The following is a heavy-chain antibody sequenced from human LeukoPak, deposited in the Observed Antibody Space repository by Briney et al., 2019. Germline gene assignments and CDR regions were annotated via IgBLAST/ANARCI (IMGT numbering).Heavy chain of an antibody. CDR2: VNVGNGNT. D-gene: IGHD3-16*01. CDR1: GYTFTTYS. J-gene: IGHJ4*02. V-gene: IGHV1-3*01. Sequence: ASVKVSCKASGYTFTTYSMHWVRQAPGQRLEWMGWVNVGNGNTKYSQKFQGRVTITRVTSASTGYMELSSLKSEDTAVYYCARDSAFADFWGQGTLVTVSS. CDR3: ARDSAFADF.